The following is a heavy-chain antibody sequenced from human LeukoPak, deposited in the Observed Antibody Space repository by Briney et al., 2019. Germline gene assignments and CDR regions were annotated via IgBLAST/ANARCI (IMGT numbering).Heavy chain of an antibody. Sequence: SETLSLTCTVSGYSISSGYYWGWIRQPPGKGLEWIGSIYHSGSTYYNPSLKSRVTISVDTSKNQFSLKLSSVTAADTAVYYCARGGGNYYDSSGYYSAFWYWGRGTLVTVSS. D-gene: IGHD3-22*01. V-gene: IGHV4-38-2*02. CDR2: IYHSGST. CDR3: ARGGGNYYDSSGYYSAFWY. CDR1: GYSISSGYY. J-gene: IGHJ4*02.